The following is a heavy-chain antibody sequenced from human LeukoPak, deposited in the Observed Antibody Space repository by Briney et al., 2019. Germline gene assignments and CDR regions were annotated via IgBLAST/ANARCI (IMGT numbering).Heavy chain of an antibody. D-gene: IGHD5-18*01. J-gene: IGHJ5*02. V-gene: IGHV4-61*08. Sequence: SETLSLTCTVSGGSISSGGYYWRWIRQPPGKGLEWIGYIYYSGSTNYNPSLKSRVTISVDTSKNQFSLKLSSVTAADTAVYYCASVDTALNWFDPWGQGTLVTVSS. CDR1: GGSISSGGYY. CDR2: IYYSGST. CDR3: ASVDTALNWFDP.